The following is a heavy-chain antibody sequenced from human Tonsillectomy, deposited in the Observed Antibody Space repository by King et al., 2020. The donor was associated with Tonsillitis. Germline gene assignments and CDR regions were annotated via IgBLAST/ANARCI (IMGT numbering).Heavy chain of an antibody. CDR3: AGADVSGAGFSHDPPTNWFDP. CDR1: GGSISRGGYY. Sequence: VQLQESGPGLVKPSQTLSLTCTVSGGSISRGGYYWSWIRQHPGKGLEWIGYIYYSGSTYYNPSLKSRVTISVDTSKNQFSLKLSSVTAADTAVYYCAGADVSGAGFSHDPPTNWFDPWGQGTLVTVSS. D-gene: IGHD3-3*01. CDR2: IYYSGST. J-gene: IGHJ5*02. V-gene: IGHV4-31*03.